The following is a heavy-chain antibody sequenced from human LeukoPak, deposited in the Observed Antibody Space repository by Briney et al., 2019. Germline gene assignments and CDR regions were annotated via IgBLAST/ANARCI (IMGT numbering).Heavy chain of an antibody. J-gene: IGHJ3*02. CDR3: ARGPPTADIVVVVADLAGAFDI. CDR1: GGSFSGYY. V-gene: IGHV4-34*01. Sequence: SETLSLTCAVYGGSFSGYYWSWIRQPPGKGLEWLGEINHSGSTNYNPSLKSRVTISVDTSKNQFSLKLSSVTAADTAVYYCARGPPTADIVVVVADLAGAFDIWGQGTMVTVSS. CDR2: INHSGST. D-gene: IGHD2-15*01.